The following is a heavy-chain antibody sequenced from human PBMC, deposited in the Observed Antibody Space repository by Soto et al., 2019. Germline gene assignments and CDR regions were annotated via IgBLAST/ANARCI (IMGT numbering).Heavy chain of an antibody. J-gene: IGHJ6*02. V-gene: IGHV3-72*01. Sequence: GGSLRLSCAASGLTFSDHYMDWVRQAPGKGLEWVGRIANKAKSYTTYYAASVKGRLTISRDGSENSVHLQINSLKAEDTAVYYCASDVPGPYYGMDVWGQGTTVTVSS. CDR3: ASDVPGPYYGMDV. CDR2: IANKAKSYTT. CDR1: GLTFSDHY.